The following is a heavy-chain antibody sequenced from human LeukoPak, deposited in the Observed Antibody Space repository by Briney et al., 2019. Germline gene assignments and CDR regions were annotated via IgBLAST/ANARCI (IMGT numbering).Heavy chain of an antibody. V-gene: IGHV4-39*07. D-gene: IGHD3-3*01. J-gene: IGHJ4*02. CDR2: IYYSGST. CDR3: ARGTYDFWRWVSES. Sequence: PSETLSLTCTVSGGSISSYYWGWIRQPPRKGLEWIGSIYYSGSTYYNPSLKSRVTISVDTSKNQFSLKLSSVTAADTAVYYCARGTYDFWRWVSESWGQGTLVTVSS. CDR1: GGSISSYY.